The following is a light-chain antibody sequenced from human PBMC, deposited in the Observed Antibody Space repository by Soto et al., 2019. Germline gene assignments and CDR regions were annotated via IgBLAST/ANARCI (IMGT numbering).Light chain of an antibody. J-gene: IGLJ7*01. CDR2: GNA. CDR3: QSFDRSQTYDNRLSGV. V-gene: IGLV1-40*01. Sequence: QSVLTQPPSVSGAPGQGVTISCAGGSSNIGAGYDVHWYQHLPGKPPKLLIYGNANRPSGVPDRFSASTSGTSASLAISDLQAEDEADYYCQSFDRSQTYDNRLSGVFGGGTQLTVL. CDR1: SSNIGAGYD.